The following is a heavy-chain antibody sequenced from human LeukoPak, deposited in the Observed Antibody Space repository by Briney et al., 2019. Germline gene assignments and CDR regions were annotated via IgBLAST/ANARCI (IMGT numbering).Heavy chain of an antibody. V-gene: IGHV4-34*01. CDR3: ARGGRFAPIVVVVAATQLMDV. CDR1: GGSFSAYY. J-gene: IGHJ6*04. Sequence: KPSETLSLTCAVYGGSFSAYYWSWIRHPPGKGLEWSGEINHSGSTNYNPSPTSRVTMSVDTSKNKFSLKLNSVTAADTAVYYCARGGRFAPIVVVVAATQLMDVWGKGTTVTVSS. CDR2: INHSGST. D-gene: IGHD2-15*01.